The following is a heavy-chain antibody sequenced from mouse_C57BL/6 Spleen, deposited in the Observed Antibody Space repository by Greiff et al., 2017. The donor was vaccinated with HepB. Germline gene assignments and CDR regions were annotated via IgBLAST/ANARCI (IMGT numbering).Heavy chain of an antibody. CDR1: GYSFTGYY. CDR2: INPSTGGT. J-gene: IGHJ2*01. Sequence: VQLQQSGPELVKPGASVKISCKASGYSFTGYYMNWVKQSPEKSLEWIGEINPSTGGTTYNQKFKAKATLTVDKSSSTAYMKLKSLTSEDSAVYYCARWGMVTFFDYWGQGTTLTVSS. D-gene: IGHD2-2*01. CDR3: ARWGMVTFFDY. V-gene: IGHV1-42*01.